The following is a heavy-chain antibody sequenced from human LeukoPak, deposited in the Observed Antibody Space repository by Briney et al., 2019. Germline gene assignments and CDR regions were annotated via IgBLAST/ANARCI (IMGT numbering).Heavy chain of an antibody. Sequence: PSETLSLTCTVSGGSISRSNSYWGWIRQPPGKGLEWIGSIYFSGSTYYNPSLKSRVTISVDTSKNQFSLKLNSMTAADTAVYYCARTRGLDYCSSTSCYWQYWGQGTLVTVSS. CDR1: GGSISRSNSY. CDR2: IYFSGST. D-gene: IGHD2-2*01. V-gene: IGHV4-39*01. CDR3: ARTRGLDYCSSTSCYWQY. J-gene: IGHJ1*01.